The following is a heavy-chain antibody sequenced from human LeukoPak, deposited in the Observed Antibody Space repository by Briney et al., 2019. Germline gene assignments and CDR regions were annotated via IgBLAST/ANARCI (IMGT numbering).Heavy chain of an antibody. CDR1: GFIFRNYW. V-gene: IGHV3-7*01. D-gene: IGHD3-22*01. J-gene: IGHJ3*02. Sequence: GGSLRLSCAASGFIFRNYWMSWVRQAPGKGLEWVAIINQDGREKHYVDSVKGRFTISSDNAKDSLYLQKNSLRAEATAVYYCARGGPVSDSSGYRDAFDIWGQGTMVTVSS. CDR3: ARGGPVSDSSGYRDAFDI. CDR2: INQDGREK.